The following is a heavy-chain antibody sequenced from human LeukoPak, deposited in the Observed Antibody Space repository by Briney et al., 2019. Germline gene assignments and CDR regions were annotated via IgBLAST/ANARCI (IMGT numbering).Heavy chain of an antibody. Sequence: GGSLRLSCAASGFTFSSYAMNWVRQAPGKGLEWVSFISGSGDTTYYADSVKGRFTISRDSSKNTLYLQMNSLRAEDTAVYYCAKSRGERRGASNYWGQGTLVTVSS. CDR2: ISGSGDTT. CDR3: AKSRGERRGASNY. CDR1: GFTFSSYA. V-gene: IGHV3-23*01. J-gene: IGHJ4*02. D-gene: IGHD1-26*01.